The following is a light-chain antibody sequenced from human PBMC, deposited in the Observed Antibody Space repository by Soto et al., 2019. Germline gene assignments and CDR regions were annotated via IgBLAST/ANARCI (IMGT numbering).Light chain of an antibody. J-gene: IGKJ4*01. CDR3: QQYDTLPLT. V-gene: IGKV3-20*01. CDR1: QSVSSSY. CDR2: GPS. Sequence: DIVLTQSPGTLSLSPGERATLSCRASQSVSSSYLAWYQQKPGQAPRLLIYGPSNRATGIPDRFSGSGSATDFTLTISRLEPEDFAVYYCQQYDTLPLTFGGGTKVDIK.